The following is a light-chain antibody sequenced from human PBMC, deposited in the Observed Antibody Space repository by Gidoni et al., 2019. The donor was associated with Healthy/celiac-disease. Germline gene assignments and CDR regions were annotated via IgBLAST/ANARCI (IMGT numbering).Light chain of an antibody. V-gene: IGKV4-1*01. CDR1: QSVLYSSNNKNY. Sequence: DIVMTQSPDSLAVSLGERATINCKSSQSVLYSSNNKNYLAWYQQKPGQPPKLLIYWASTRESVVPDRFRGSGSGTDFTLTISSLQAEDVSVYYCQQYYSIPWTFGQGTKVEIK. J-gene: IGKJ1*01. CDR2: WAS. CDR3: QQYYSIPWT.